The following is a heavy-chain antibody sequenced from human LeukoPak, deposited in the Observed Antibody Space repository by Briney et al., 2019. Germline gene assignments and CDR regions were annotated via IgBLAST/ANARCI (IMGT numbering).Heavy chain of an antibody. CDR3: ARPRQWLDAFDI. J-gene: IGHJ3*02. Sequence: SETLSLTCAVYGGSFSGYYWSWIRQHPGKGLEWIGYIYYSGSTYYNPSLKSRVTISVDTSKNQFSLKLSSVTAADTAVYYCARPRQWLDAFDIWGQGTMVTASS. D-gene: IGHD6-19*01. CDR2: IYYSGST. CDR1: GGSFSGYY. V-gene: IGHV4-31*11.